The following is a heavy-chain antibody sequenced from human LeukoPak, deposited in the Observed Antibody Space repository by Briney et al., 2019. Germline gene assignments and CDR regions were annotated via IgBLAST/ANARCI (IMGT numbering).Heavy chain of an antibody. D-gene: IGHD1-26*01. V-gene: IGHV1-8*01. J-gene: IGHJ4*02. CDR3: ARGTKGGSYFGI. CDR2: MNPNSGKT. Sequence: SVKVSCKASGSTFTSYDINWVRQATGQGLEWMGWMNPNSGKTGYAQKFQGRVTMTRNTSISTAYMELSSLRSEDTAVYYCARGTKGGSYFGIWGQGTLVTVSS. CDR1: GSTFTSYD.